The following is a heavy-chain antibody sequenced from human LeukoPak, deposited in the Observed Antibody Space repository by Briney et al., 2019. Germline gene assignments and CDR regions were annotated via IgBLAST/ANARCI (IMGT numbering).Heavy chain of an antibody. Sequence: PGGSLRLSCAASGFTVSDYYMTWIRQAPGKGLDWVSYISFSGSTIYYADSVKGRFIISRDTAKNSLYLQMNSLRAEDTAVYYCAKSPKPVSAALYFDYWGQGALVTVSS. CDR3: AKSPKPVSAALYFDY. CDR2: ISFSGSTI. J-gene: IGHJ4*02. D-gene: IGHD2-15*01. V-gene: IGHV3-11*01. CDR1: GFTVSDYY.